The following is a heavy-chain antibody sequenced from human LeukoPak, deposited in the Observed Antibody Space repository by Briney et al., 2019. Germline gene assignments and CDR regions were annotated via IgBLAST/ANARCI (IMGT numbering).Heavy chain of an antibody. CDR2: IDPNKGDT. V-gene: IGHV1-2*02. Sequence: ASVKVSCKASGYTFTGYYLHWVRQAPGQGLEWMGWIDPNKGDTKCTQKFQGRVSMTRDTSFSTAYMELSRLTSDDTAVYYCARDRSITEKYSGRYFHDYWGQGSLVTVSS. CDR1: GYTFTGYY. J-gene: IGHJ4*02. D-gene: IGHD1-26*01. CDR3: ARDRSITEKYSGRYFHDY.